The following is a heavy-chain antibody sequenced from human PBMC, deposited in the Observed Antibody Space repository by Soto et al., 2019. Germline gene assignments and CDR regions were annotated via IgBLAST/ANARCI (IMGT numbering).Heavy chain of an antibody. V-gene: IGHV1-69*12. J-gene: IGHJ6*02. CDR1: GGTFSSYA. CDR2: IIPIFGTA. D-gene: IGHD3-16*01. CDR3: GGGGVSLGGFTNSYSGRDV. Sequence: QVQLVQSGAEVKKPGSSVKVSCKASGGTFSSYAISWVRQAPGQGLEWMGGIIPIFGTANYAQKFQGRVTITADEPQRTAKRGRSSLRFENRAVYYWGGGGVSLGGFTNSYSGRDVGGQGTTVPLP.